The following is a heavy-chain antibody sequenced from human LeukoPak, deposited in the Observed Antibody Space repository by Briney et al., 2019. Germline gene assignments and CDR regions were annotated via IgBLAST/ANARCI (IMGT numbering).Heavy chain of an antibody. Sequence: SGGSLRPSCAASGFTFSSYSMNWVRQAPGKGLEWVSSISSSSSYIYYADSVKGRFTISRDNAKNSLYLQMNSLRAEDTAVYYCARVARDTAMACDYWGQGTLVTVSS. CDR1: GFTFSSYS. CDR3: ARVARDTAMACDY. V-gene: IGHV3-21*01. D-gene: IGHD5-18*01. CDR2: ISSSSSYI. J-gene: IGHJ4*02.